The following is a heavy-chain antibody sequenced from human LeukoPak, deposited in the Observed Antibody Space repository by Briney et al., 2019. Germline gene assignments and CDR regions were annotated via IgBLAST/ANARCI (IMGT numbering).Heavy chain of an antibody. CDR2: ISAYNGNT. Sequence: ASVKVSCKASGYTFTSYAFRWVRQAPGQGLEWMGWISAYNGNTNYAQKLQGRVTMTTDTSTSTAYMELRSLRSDDTAVYYCARVYYYDSSGYSLDIWGQGTMVTVSS. CDR3: ARVYYYDSSGYSLDI. D-gene: IGHD3-22*01. V-gene: IGHV1-18*01. CDR1: GYTFTSYA. J-gene: IGHJ3*02.